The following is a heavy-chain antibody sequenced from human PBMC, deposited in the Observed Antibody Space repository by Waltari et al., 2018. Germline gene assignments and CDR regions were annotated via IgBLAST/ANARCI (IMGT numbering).Heavy chain of an antibody. CDR3: TKNVRPDY. CDR2: IKYGGTEK. J-gene: IGHJ4*02. Sequence: EVQLVESGGGLVQPGGSLRLSCTASGFTFSRFYLRWFRQAPGKGLEWVANIKYGGTEKNYVDSVTGRFTISRDDAKNSLYLQMNSLRAEDTAVYYCTKNVRPDYWGQGTLVTVSS. V-gene: IGHV3-7*01. CDR1: GFTFSRFY. D-gene: IGHD6-6*01.